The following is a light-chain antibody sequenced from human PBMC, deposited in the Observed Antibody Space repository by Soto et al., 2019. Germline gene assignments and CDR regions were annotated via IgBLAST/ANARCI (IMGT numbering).Light chain of an antibody. CDR1: RSNIGAGYD. CDR3: QSYDSSLSGYVV. Sequence: QSVLTQPPSVSGAPGQRVTISCSESRSNIGAGYDVHWYQQFPGTAPKLLIIGNSNRPSGVPDRFSGSKSGTTASLAITGLKAEYEADYYCQSYDSSLSGYVVFGGGTKLTVL. V-gene: IGLV1-40*01. J-gene: IGLJ2*01. CDR2: GNS.